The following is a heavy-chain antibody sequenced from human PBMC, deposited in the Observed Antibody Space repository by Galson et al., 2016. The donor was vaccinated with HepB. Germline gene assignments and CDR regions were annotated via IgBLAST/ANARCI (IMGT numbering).Heavy chain of an antibody. J-gene: IGHJ3*02. CDR2: IFHSGGT. V-gene: IGHV4-4*02. CDR1: GDSISSSNW. CDR3: ARKHSMWLYAFDI. Sequence: LSLTCTVSGDSISSSNWWSWVRQPPGKGLEWIGEIFHSGGTNYNSSLKSRVTISVDKSKNQFSLKLSSVTAADTAVYYCARKHSMWLYAFDIWGQGTMVTVSS. D-gene: IGHD4-11*01.